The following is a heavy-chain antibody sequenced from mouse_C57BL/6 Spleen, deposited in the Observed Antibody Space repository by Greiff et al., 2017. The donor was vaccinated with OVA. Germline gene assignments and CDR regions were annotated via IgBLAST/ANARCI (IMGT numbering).Heavy chain of an antibody. Sequence: QVQLQQPGAELVKPGASVKLSCKASGYTFTSYWMHWVKQRPGQGLEWIGMIHPNSGSTNYNEKFKSKATLTVDKSSSTAYMQLSSLTSEYSAVYYCARATTTVVRNYYFAYWGQVTTLTVSS. CDR1: GYTFTSYW. V-gene: IGHV1-64*01. CDR3: ARATTTVVRNYYFAY. J-gene: IGHJ2*01. CDR2: IHPNSGST. D-gene: IGHD1-1*01.